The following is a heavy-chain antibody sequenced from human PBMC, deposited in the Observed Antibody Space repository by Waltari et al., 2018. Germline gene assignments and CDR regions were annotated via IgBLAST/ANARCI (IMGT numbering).Heavy chain of an antibody. J-gene: IGHJ4*02. Sequence: EVQLVGSGGGLVQPGGSLRLSCAAFGFTFGRYLMSWVRQAPGKGLEWVANIKQDGSEKYYVDSVKGRFTISRDNAKNSLYLQMNSLRAEDTAVYYCARVAAAAGLWEFDYWGQGTLVTVSS. CDR1: GFTFGRYL. D-gene: IGHD6-13*01. CDR2: IKQDGSEK. V-gene: IGHV3-7*01. CDR3: ARVAAAAGLWEFDY.